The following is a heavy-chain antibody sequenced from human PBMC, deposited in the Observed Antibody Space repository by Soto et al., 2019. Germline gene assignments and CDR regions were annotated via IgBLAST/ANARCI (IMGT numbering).Heavy chain of an antibody. V-gene: IGHV1-18*01. CDR3: ARAPGPYRNFDY. CDR2: ISAYNGDT. J-gene: IGHJ4*02. Sequence: QVQLVQSGAEVKKPGASVKVSCKASGYTFTSYGISWVRQAPGQGLEWMGWISAYNGDTFYAQKFQGRVTMTTDTSTNTAYMELRCLRSHDTAVYYCARAPGPYRNFDYWGQGTLVTVSS. D-gene: IGHD4-4*01. CDR1: GYTFTSYG.